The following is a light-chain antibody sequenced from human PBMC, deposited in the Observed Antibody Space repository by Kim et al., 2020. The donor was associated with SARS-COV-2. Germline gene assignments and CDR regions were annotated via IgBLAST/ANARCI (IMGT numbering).Light chain of an antibody. CDR1: QSMSHY. CDR2: AAS. V-gene: IGKV1-27*01. Sequence: AAVGDRVPIPCRASQSMSHYLAWYQQKPGKVPNLLIYAASTLQSGVPSRFSGSGSGTDFTLTINSLQPEDAATYYCQKYNRAPWTFGQGTKVEIK. CDR3: QKYNRAPWT. J-gene: IGKJ1*01.